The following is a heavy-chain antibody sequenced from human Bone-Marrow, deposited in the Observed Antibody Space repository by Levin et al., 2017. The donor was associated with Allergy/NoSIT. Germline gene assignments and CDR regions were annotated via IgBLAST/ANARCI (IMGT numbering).Heavy chain of an antibody. Sequence: GESLKISCAASGFTFSSYAMSWVRQAPGKGLEWVSSISGNGTITHYAESVKGRFTISRDISKNMLHLQMNSLRAEDTAIYFCAKEGLAVAGYYFDSWGQGTLVTVSS. D-gene: IGHD6-19*01. J-gene: IGHJ4*02. CDR1: GFTFSSYA. CDR3: AKEGLAVAGYYFDS. V-gene: IGHV3-23*01. CDR2: ISGNGTIT.